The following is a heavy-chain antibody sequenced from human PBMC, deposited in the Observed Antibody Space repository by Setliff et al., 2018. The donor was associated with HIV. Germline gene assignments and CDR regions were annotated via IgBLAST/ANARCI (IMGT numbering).Heavy chain of an antibody. Sequence: SETLSLTCAVYGGSFSGYSWTWIRQSPGKGLEWVGEMNHSEHYYNPTLKSRVTISMDTSKNQFSLELSSVTAADTALYYCARTITTFGVIGRGGRMDVWGKGTTVTVSS. CDR2: MNHSEH. J-gene: IGHJ6*04. D-gene: IGHD3-3*01. V-gene: IGHV4-34*01. CDR1: GGSFSGYS. CDR3: ARTITTFGVIGRGGRMDV.